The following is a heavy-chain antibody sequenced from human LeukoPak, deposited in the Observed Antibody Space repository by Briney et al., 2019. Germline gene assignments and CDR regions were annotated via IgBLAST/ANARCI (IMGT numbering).Heavy chain of an antibody. D-gene: IGHD3-22*01. V-gene: IGHV4-34*01. Sequence: PSETLSLTCAVYGGSFSGYYWSWIRRPPGKGLEWIGEINHSGSTNYNPSLKSRVTISVDTSKNQFSLKLSSVTAADTAVYYCAGVIVVVPPGMDVWGQGTTVTVSS. CDR2: INHSGST. CDR3: AGVIVVVPPGMDV. J-gene: IGHJ6*02. CDR1: GGSFSGYY.